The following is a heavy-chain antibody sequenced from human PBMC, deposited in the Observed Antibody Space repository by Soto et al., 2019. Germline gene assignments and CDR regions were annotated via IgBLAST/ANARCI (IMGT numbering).Heavy chain of an antibody. Sequence: QVQLVQSAAEVKKPGASVKVSCKASGYTFIRYGIAWVRQAPGQGLEWMGWISGYNDYTIYTQKLQGRVTMTTDTPSNPGYMELRILGSDDTAVYYCARGGYYDNVWVKLSDYGLDVWGQGTTVTVSS. V-gene: IGHV1-18*01. D-gene: IGHD3-16*01. CDR1: GYTFIRYG. CDR2: ISGYNDYT. CDR3: ARGGYYDNVWVKLSDYGLDV. J-gene: IGHJ6*02.